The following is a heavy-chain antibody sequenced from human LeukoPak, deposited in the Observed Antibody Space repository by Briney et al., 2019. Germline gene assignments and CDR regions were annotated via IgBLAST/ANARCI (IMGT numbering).Heavy chain of an antibody. D-gene: IGHD7-27*01. V-gene: IGHV3-30*04. CDR2: ISYDGSNK. J-gene: IGHJ4*02. CDR3: ARDTARTGVFDY. CDR1: GFTFSSYA. Sequence: GGSLRLSCAASGFTFSSYAMHWVRQAPGKGLEWVAVISYDGSNKYYADSVKGRFTVSRDNSKNTLYLQMNSLRVEDTAVYYCARDTARTGVFDYWGQGTLVTVSS.